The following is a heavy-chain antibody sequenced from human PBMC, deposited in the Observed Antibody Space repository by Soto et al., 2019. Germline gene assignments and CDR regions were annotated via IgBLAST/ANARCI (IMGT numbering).Heavy chain of an antibody. CDR1: GGSFSGYY. J-gene: IGHJ4*02. CDR3: ARVLHGYSGFEDYFDY. D-gene: IGHD5-12*01. V-gene: IGHV4-34*01. Sequence: TLSLTCAVYGGSFSGYYWSWIRQPPGKGLEWIGEINHSGSTNYNPSLKSRVTISVDTSKNSLYLQMSSLRAGDTALYYCARVLHGYSGFEDYFDYWGQGALVTVSS. CDR2: INHSGST.